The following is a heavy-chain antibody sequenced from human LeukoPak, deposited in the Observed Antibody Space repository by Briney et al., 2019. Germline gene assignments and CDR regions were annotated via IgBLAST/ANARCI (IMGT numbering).Heavy chain of an antibody. Sequence: ASVKVSCKASGYTFIRFGISWVRQAPGQGLEWMGWISGYNDNPHYAQSFQGRVTMTTDTPSSTAYMELRSLGSDDTAVYYCARVGRDCRDTRCTWSDWLDPWGQGTLVTVSS. J-gene: IGHJ5*02. CDR3: ARVGRDCRDTRCTWSDWLDP. CDR1: GYTFIRFG. CDR2: ISGYNDNP. V-gene: IGHV1-18*01. D-gene: IGHD2-2*01.